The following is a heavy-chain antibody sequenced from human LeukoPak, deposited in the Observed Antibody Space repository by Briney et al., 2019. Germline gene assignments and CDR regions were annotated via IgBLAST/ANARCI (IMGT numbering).Heavy chain of an antibody. CDR3: ARDPYSSGWYYYYGMDV. CDR1: GFTFSSYE. CDR2: ISSSGSTI. V-gene: IGHV3-48*03. J-gene: IGHJ6*02. D-gene: IGHD6-19*01. Sequence: GGSLRLSCAASGFTFSSYEMNWVRQAPGKGPEWVSYISSSGSTIYYADSVKGRFTISRDNAKNSLYLQMNSLRAEDTAVYYCARDPYSSGWYYYYGMDVWGQGTTVTVSS.